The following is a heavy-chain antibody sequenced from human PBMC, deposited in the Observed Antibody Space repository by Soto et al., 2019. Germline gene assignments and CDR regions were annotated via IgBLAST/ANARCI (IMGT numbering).Heavy chain of an antibody. CDR3: ARAACSCTSGYNYYAYGMDV. CDR1: GSTFTTYS. D-gene: IGHD2-2*01. CDR2: IHAGNGNT. V-gene: IGHV1-3*01. J-gene: IGHJ6*02. Sequence: QVQLVQSGPYMKKPGASVKLSCKASGSTFTTYSMHWVRQAPGQRLEWMGWIHAGNGNTAHSQKFQGRVTITRDTSASTAYLELGSLISEDTAVYYCARAACSCTSGYNYYAYGMDVWGQGTKVTVS.